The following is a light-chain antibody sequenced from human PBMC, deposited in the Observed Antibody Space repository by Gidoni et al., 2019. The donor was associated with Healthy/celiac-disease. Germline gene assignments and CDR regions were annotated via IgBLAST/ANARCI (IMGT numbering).Light chain of an antibody. CDR2: GAS. J-gene: IGKJ4*01. Sequence: EIVLTQSPGTLSLSPGERATLSCRASQSVSSSYLAWYQQKPGQAPRLRICGASSRATGIPDRFSGSGSGTDFTLTISRLEPEDFAVYYCQQYGGSPFTFGGGTKVEI. CDR3: QQYGGSPFT. CDR1: QSVSSSY. V-gene: IGKV3-20*01.